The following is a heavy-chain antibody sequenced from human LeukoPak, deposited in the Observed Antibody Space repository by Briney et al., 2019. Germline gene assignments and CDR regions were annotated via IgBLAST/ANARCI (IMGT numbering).Heavy chain of an antibody. Sequence: GGSLRLPCAASGFTFINYWMSWVRQAPGKGLEWVANMKQDGSVKYYVDSMKGRFTISRDNAKNSLYLQMSGLRAEDTAVYFCARIGYSSSSFDYWGQGVLVTVYS. J-gene: IGHJ4*02. CDR1: GFTFINYW. CDR2: MKQDGSVK. V-gene: IGHV3-7*03. CDR3: ARIGYSSSSFDY. D-gene: IGHD6-6*01.